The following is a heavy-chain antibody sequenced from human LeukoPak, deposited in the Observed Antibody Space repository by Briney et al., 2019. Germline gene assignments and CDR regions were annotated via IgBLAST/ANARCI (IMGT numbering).Heavy chain of an antibody. J-gene: IGHJ5*02. CDR2: IIPIFGTA. Sequence: SVKVSCKAAGGTFSSYASSWLRQAPGQGLEWMGGIIPIFGTANYAQKFQGSVTITTDESTSTAYMELSSLRSEDTAVYYCAQQLVRGNWFDPWGQGTLVTVSS. CDR3: AQQLVRGNWFDP. CDR1: GGTFSSYA. D-gene: IGHD6-13*01. V-gene: IGHV1-69*05.